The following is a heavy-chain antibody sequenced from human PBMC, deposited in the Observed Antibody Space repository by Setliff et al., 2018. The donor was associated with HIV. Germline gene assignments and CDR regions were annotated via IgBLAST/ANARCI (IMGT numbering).Heavy chain of an antibody. CDR1: GFTFSSYE. D-gene: IGHD1-7*01. V-gene: IGHV3-48*03. CDR3: ARARTGTTHY. J-gene: IGHJ4*02. CDR2: IGRSVTGI. Sequence: GSLRLSCAASGFTFSSYEMNWVRQAPGKGLEWVSYIGRSVTGIYYADSVKGRFTISRDNAKNTLYLQMNSLRAEDTAVYYCARARTGTTHYWGQGTLVTVSS.